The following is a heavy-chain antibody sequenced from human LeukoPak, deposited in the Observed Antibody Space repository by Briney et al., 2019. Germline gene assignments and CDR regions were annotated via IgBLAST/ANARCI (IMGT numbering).Heavy chain of an antibody. CDR3: ARGAYYYED. J-gene: IGHJ4*02. V-gene: IGHV3-48*01. D-gene: IGHD3-22*01. CDR1: GFTFSSHS. CDR2: ISSSSSTI. Sequence: GRSLRLSCAASGFTFSSHSMNWVRQAPGKGLEWVSYISSSSSTIYYADSVKGRFTISRDNARNSLYLQMNSLRAEDTAVYYCARGAYYYEDWGQGTLVTVSS.